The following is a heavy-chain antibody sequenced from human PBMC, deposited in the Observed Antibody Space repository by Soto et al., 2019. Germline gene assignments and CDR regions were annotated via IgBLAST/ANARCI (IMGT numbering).Heavy chain of an antibody. Sequence: GASVKVSCKASGYTFTSYAMHWVRQAPGQRLEWMGWINAGNGNTKYSQKFQGRVTITRDTSASTAYMELSSLRSEDTAVYYCARVYLRAEWLFSNNPENYYMDVWGKGTTVTVSS. CDR3: ARVYLRAEWLFSNNPENYYMDV. V-gene: IGHV1-3*01. CDR2: INAGNGNT. J-gene: IGHJ6*03. CDR1: GYTFTSYA. D-gene: IGHD3-3*01.